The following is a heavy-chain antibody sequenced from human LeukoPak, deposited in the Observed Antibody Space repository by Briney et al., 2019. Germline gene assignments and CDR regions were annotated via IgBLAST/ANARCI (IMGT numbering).Heavy chain of an antibody. Sequence: SETLSLTCTVSGGSISSYYWSWIRQPPGKGLEWIGYIYYSGSTNYNPSLKSRVTISVDTSKNQFSLKLSSVTAADTAVYYCARVPRGAAPSGYFDYWGQGTLATVSS. CDR2: IYYSGST. CDR1: GGSISSYY. D-gene: IGHD3-3*01. CDR3: ARVPRGAAPSGYFDY. V-gene: IGHV4-59*01. J-gene: IGHJ4*02.